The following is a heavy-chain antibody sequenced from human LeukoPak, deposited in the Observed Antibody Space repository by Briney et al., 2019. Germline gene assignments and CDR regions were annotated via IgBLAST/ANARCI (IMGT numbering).Heavy chain of an antibody. J-gene: IGHJ4*02. CDR1: GGSISSSNW. CDR2: IYHSGST. CDR3: ARDRKMATYYFDY. V-gene: IGHV4-4*02. D-gene: IGHD2-8*01. Sequence: PSGTLSPTCAVSGGSISSSNWWSWVRQPPGKGLEWIGEIYHSGSTNYNPSLKSRVTISVDKSKNQFSLKLSSVTAADTAVYYCARDRKMATYYFDYWGQGTLVTVPS.